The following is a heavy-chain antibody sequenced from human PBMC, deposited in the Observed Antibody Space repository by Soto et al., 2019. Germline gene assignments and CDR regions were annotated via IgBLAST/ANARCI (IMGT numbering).Heavy chain of an antibody. V-gene: IGHV4-34*01. CDR2: INHSGST. J-gene: IGHJ3*02. D-gene: IGHD2-2*01. Sequence: PSETLSLTCAVYGGSFSGYYWSWIRQPPGKGLEWIGEINHSGSTNYNPSLKSRVTISVDTSKNQFSLKLSSVTAADTAVYYCARGALVPAAAIAFDIWGQGTMVTVSS. CDR1: GGSFSGYY. CDR3: ARGALVPAAAIAFDI.